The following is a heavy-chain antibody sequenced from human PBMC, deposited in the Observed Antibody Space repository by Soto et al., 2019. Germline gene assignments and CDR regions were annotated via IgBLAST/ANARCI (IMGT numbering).Heavy chain of an antibody. CDR2: IYYSGST. V-gene: IGHV4-39*01. CDR1: GGSISSSSYY. Sequence: PSETLSLTCTVSGGSISSSSYYWGWIRQPPGKGLEWIGSIYYSGSTYYNPSLKSRVTISVDTSKNRFSLKLSSVTAADTAGYYCARIRESSSWPNWFDPWGQGTLVTVSS. J-gene: IGHJ5*02. CDR3: ARIRESSSWPNWFDP. D-gene: IGHD6-13*01.